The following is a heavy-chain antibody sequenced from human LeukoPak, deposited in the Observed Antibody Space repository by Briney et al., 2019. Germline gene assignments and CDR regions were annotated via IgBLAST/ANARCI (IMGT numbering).Heavy chain of an antibody. V-gene: IGHV2-5*02. D-gene: IGHD3-9*01. Sequence: SGPTLVKPTQTLTLTCTFSGFSLSTSGVGVGWIRQPPGKALEWLALIYWDDDKRYSPSLKSRLTITKDTSKNQVVLTMTNMDPVDTATYYCAHRWYDILTGSRPFDYWGQGTLVTVYS. J-gene: IGHJ4*02. CDR3: AHRWYDILTGSRPFDY. CDR1: GFSLSTSGVG. CDR2: IYWDDDK.